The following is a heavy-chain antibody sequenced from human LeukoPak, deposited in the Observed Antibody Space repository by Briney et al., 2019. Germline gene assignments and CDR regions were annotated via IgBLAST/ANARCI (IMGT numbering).Heavy chain of an antibody. V-gene: IGHV1-8*01. CDR2: VSPKTGRT. CDR3: ARESERNDGWFDP. Sequence: ASVKVSCKASGYTFRSHDINWVRQATGRGLEWMGWVSPKTGRTGYAQKFQGRVYMTTNASLSTAYMELSSLRSDDTAVYFCARESERNDGWFDPWGQGTLVTVSS. J-gene: IGHJ5*02. CDR1: GYTFRSHD. D-gene: IGHD1-1*01.